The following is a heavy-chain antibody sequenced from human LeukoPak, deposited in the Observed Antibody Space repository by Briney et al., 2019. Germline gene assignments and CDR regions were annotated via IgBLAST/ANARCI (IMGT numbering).Heavy chain of an antibody. CDR2: INLSGST. CDR1: GGSFSGYY. D-gene: IGHD4-11*01. Sequence: MPSETLSLTCAVYGGSFSGYYWSWIRQPPGKGLEWIGEINLSGSTNYNPSLKSRVTISVDTSKNQFSLKLSSVTAADTAVYYCAKYHPFTVTTFRAPTNWFDPWGQGTLVTVSS. J-gene: IGHJ5*02. CDR3: AKYHPFTVTTFRAPTNWFDP. V-gene: IGHV4-34*01.